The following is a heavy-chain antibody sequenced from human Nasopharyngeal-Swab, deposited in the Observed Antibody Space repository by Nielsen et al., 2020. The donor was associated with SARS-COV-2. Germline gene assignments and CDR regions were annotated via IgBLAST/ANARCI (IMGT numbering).Heavy chain of an antibody. CDR3: AKDLHGLLWFGELLNPIHY. Sequence: GGSLRLSCAASGFTFSSYAMSWVRQAPGKGLEWVSAISGSGGSTYYADSVKGRFTISRDNSKDTLYLQMNSLRAEDTDVYYCAKDLHGLLWFGELLNPIHYWGQGTLVTVSS. CDR2: ISGSGGST. D-gene: IGHD3-10*01. CDR1: GFTFSSYA. V-gene: IGHV3-23*01. J-gene: IGHJ4*02.